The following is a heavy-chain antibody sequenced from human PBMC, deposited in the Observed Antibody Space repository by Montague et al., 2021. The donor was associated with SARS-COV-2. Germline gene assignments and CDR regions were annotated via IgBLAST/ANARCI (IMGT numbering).Heavy chain of an antibody. CDR2: IYYSGST. Sequence: SETLSLTCTVSGGSISSSSYYWGWIRQPPGKGLEWIGSIYYSGSTYYNPSLKSRVTISVDTSKNQFSLKLSSVTAADTAVYYCARLHCSSTSCYYLFFAETSYFDYWGQGTLVTVSS. CDR3: ARLHCSSTSCYYLFFAETSYFDY. J-gene: IGHJ4*02. D-gene: IGHD2-2*01. V-gene: IGHV4-39*01. CDR1: GGSISSSSYY.